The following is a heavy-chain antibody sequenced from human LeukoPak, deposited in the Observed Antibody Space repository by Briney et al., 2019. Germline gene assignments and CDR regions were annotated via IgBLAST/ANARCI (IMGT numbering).Heavy chain of an antibody. J-gene: IGHJ6*02. Sequence: SVKLSCKASGGTFSSYAINWVRQAPGQGLEWMGGIIPIFGTANSAQKFQGRVTITADESTSTAYMELSSLRSEDTAVYYCARHFYESITYYYGMDVWGQGTTVTVSS. CDR2: IIPIFGTA. CDR1: GGTFSSYA. CDR3: ARHFYESITYYYGMDV. V-gene: IGHV1-69*13. D-gene: IGHD3-22*01.